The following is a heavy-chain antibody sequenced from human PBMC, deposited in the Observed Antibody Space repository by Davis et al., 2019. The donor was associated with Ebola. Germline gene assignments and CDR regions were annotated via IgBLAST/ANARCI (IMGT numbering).Heavy chain of an antibody. D-gene: IGHD3-3*01. J-gene: IGHJ6*04. CDR2: ISYDGSNK. Sequence: GESLKISCAASGFTFSTHAMHWVRQAPGKGLQWVAVISYDGSNKDYADSVKGRFTISRDNSKNTLYMQMRSLRAEDTAVYYCARSGLSFGVVKYHYGMDVWGKGTTVTVSS. V-gene: IGHV3-30*03. CDR3: ARSGLSFGVVKYHYGMDV. CDR1: GFTFSTHA.